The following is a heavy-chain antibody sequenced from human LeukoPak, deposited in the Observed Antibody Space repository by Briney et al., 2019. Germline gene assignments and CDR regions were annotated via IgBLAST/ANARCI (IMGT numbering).Heavy chain of an antibody. CDR3: ARLSSYGIYYSDY. Sequence: SETLALTCNVSGGSIRNYYWSWIRQPPGKGLEWLGYLYYSGSTNYNPSLKRRVTISVDTSKNQFSLKLNSVTAADTAVYDCARLSSYGIYYSDYWGQGTLVTVSS. D-gene: IGHD3-3*02. J-gene: IGHJ4*02. V-gene: IGHV4-59*01. CDR1: GGSIRNYY. CDR2: LYYSGST.